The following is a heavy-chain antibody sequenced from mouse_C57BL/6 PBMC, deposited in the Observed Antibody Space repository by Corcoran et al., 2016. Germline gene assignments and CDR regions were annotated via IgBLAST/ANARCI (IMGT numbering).Heavy chain of an antibody. V-gene: IGHV1-26*01. D-gene: IGHD1-1*01. J-gene: IGHJ1*03. CDR3: ARFGSYGSSLYWYFDV. CDR2: INPNNGGT. CDR1: GYTFTDYY. Sequence: EVQLQQSGPELVKPGASVKISCKASGYTFTDYYMNWVKQSHGKSLEWIGDINPNNGGTSYNQKFKGKATLTVDKSSSTAYMELRSLTSEDSAVYYCARFGSYGSSLYWYFDVWGTGTTVTVSS.